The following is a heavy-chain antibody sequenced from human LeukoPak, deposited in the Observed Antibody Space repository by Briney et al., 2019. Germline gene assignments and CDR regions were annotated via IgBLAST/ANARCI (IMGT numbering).Heavy chain of an antibody. V-gene: IGHV1-3*01. CDR2: INAGNGNT. D-gene: IGHD6-19*01. J-gene: IGHJ4*02. Sequence: ASVKVSCKDSGYTFTSYAMHWVRQAPGQRLEWMGWINAGNGNTKYSQKFQGRVTITRDTSASTAYMELSSLRSEDTAVYYCARLPYSSGWSPDYWGQGTLVTVSS. CDR3: ARLPYSSGWSPDY. CDR1: GYTFTSYA.